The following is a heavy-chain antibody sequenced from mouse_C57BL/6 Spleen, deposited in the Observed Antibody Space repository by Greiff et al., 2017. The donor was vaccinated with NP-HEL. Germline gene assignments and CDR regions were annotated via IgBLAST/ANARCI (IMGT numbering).Heavy chain of an antibody. CDR2: ISSGGDYI. Sequence: EVKLVESGEGLVKPGGSLKLSCAASGFTFSGYAMSWVRQTPEKRLEWVAYISSGGDYIYYADTVKGRITISGDKARNTLYRKMSSLKSEDTAMYYCTMGLRQAMDYWGQGTSVTVSS. D-gene: IGHD2-4*01. V-gene: IGHV5-9-1*02. CDR3: TMGLRQAMDY. J-gene: IGHJ4*01. CDR1: GFTFSGYA.